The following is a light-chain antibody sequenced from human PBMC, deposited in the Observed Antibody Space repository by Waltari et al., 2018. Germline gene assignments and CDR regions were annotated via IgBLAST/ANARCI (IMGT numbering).Light chain of an antibody. Sequence: TQDPAVSVALGQTVRNTCQGDSLRSYYASWYQQRPGQAPKLVLYDNNNRPSGVPDRFSGSRSDNTASLTVTGAQAEDEGHYYCHSRDASGVGGTFGGGTKLTVL. CDR3: HSRDASGVGGT. CDR1: SLRSYY. CDR2: DNN. J-gene: IGLJ3*02. V-gene: IGLV3-19*01.